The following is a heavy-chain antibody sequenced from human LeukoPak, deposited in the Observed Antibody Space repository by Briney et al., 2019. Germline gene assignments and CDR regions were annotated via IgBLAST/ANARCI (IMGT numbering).Heavy chain of an antibody. CDR1: GFTFSSYA. CDR3: AKFYDILTSYFDY. Sequence: GGSLRLSCAASGFTFSSYAMSWVRQSPGKGLEWVSAITGGGGSTYYAYYTDSVKGRFTISRDNSKNTLYLQMNSLRAEDTAVYYCAKFYDILTSYFDYWGQGTLVTVSS. V-gene: IGHV3-23*01. CDR2: ITGGGGST. D-gene: IGHD3-9*01. J-gene: IGHJ4*02.